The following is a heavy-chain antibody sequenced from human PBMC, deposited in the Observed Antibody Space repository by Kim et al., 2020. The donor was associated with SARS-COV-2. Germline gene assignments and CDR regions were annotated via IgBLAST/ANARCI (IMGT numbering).Heavy chain of an antibody. CDR3: ASPGSGSYLPYYYYGMDV. D-gene: IGHD3-10*01. V-gene: IGHV3-48*02. Sequence: GGSLRLSCAASGFTFSSYSMNWVRQAPGKGLEWVSYISSSSSTIYYADSVKGRFTISRDNAKNSLYLQMNSLRDEDTAVYYCASPGSGSYLPYYYYGMDVWGQGTTVTVSS. CDR1: GFTFSSYS. CDR2: ISSSSSTI. J-gene: IGHJ6*02.